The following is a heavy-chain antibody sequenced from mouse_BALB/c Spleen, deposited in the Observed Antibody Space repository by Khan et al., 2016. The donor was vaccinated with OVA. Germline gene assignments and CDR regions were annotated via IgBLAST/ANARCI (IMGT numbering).Heavy chain of an antibody. CDR3: SRSLITTWYLDV. J-gene: IGHJ1*01. D-gene: IGHD2-4*01. V-gene: IGHV5-17*02. CDR2: ISFGSATI. Sequence: EVELVESGGGFKQPGASWKLSCAASGSPFSGFGMHWVRQAPEKGLEWVAYISFGSATIYYADTVKGRVPMPRDHPQETLFLQMTSLRSEDTAIYYCSRSLITTWYLDVWGAGTTVTVSS. CDR1: GSPFSGFG.